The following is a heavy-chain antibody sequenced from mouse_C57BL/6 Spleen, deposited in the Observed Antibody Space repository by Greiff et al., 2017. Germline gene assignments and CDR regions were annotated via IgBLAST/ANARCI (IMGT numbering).Heavy chain of an antibody. CDR1: GYAFSSYW. Sequence: VQLQQSGAELVKPGASVKISCKASGYAFSSYWMNWVKQRPGKGLEWIGQIYPGDGDTNYNGKFKGKATLTADKSSSTAYMQLSSLTSEDSAVYFCARYHYGNYHFDYWGQGTTLTVSS. V-gene: IGHV1-80*01. D-gene: IGHD2-1*01. CDR3: ARYHYGNYHFDY. J-gene: IGHJ2*01. CDR2: IYPGDGDT.